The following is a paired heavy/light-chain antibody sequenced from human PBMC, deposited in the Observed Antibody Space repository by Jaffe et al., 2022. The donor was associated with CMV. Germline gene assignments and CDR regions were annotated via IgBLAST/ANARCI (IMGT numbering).Heavy chain of an antibody. Sequence: QVQLQQWGAGLLKPSETLSLTCAVYGGSFSGYYWSWIRQPPGKGLEWIGEINHSGSTNYNPSLKSRVTISVDTSKNQFSLKLSSVTAADTAVYYCARGGTKNCSGGSCYRKSFDYWGQGTLVTVSS. CDR3: ARGGTKNCSGGSCYRKSFDY. CDR2: INHSGST. D-gene: IGHD2-15*01. J-gene: IGHJ4*02. CDR1: GGSFSGYY. V-gene: IGHV4-34*01.
Light chain of an antibody. CDR1: SSDVGSYNL. J-gene: IGLJ2*01. CDR3: CSYAGSSTHVV. CDR2: EVS. Sequence: QSALTQPASVSGSPGQSITISCTGTSSDVGSYNLVSWYQQHPGKAPKLMIYEVSKRPSGVSNRFSGSKSGNTASLTISGLQAEDEADYYCCSYAGSSTHVVFGGGTKLTVL. V-gene: IGLV2-23*02.